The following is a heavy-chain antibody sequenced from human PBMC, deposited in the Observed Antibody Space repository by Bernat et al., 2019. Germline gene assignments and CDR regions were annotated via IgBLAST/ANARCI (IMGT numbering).Heavy chain of an antibody. CDR1: GFTFEDYA. Sequence: EVQLVESGGGLVQPDRSLRLSCAAFGFTFEDYAMHWVRQAPGKGLEWVSTINWNGANITYADSVKGRFTISRDNAKNSLYLQMNSLRAEDTAFYYCARDISDTSTTIDYWGQGTLVTVSS. CDR2: INWNGANI. J-gene: IGHJ4*02. CDR3: ARDISDTSTTIDY. V-gene: IGHV3-9*01. D-gene: IGHD5-18*01.